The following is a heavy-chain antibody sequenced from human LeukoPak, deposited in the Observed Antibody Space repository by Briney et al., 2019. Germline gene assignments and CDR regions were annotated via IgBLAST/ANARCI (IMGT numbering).Heavy chain of an antibody. CDR2: INHSGST. D-gene: IGHD3-16*02. V-gene: IGHV4-30-2*01. CDR3: ARGRYDYVWGSYRYKGFFDY. J-gene: IGHJ4*02. CDR1: GGSISSGGYY. Sequence: SQTLSLTCAVSGGSISSGGYYWSWIRQPPGKGLEWIGEINHSGSTNYNPSLKSRVTISVDTSKNQFSLKLSSVTAADTAVYYCARGRYDYVWGSYRYKGFFDYWGQGTLVTVSS.